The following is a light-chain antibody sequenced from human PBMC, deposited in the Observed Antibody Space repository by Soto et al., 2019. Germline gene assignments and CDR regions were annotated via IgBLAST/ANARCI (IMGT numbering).Light chain of an antibody. J-gene: IGKJ5*01. V-gene: IGKV3D-20*02. CDR1: QSVSSSY. Sequence: EIVLTQSPGTLSLSPGERSTLSCRASQSVSSSYLAWYPQKPGQAPRLLIYGASSRATGIPDRFSGSGSGTDFTLTISRLEPEDFAVYDCQQRSNWITVGQGTQLEIK. CDR2: GAS. CDR3: QQRSNWIT.